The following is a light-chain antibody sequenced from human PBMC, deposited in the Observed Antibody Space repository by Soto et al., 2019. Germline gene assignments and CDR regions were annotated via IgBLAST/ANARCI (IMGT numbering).Light chain of an antibody. CDR2: KAS. V-gene: IGKV1-5*03. CDR3: QQFHSFSPT. J-gene: IGKJ1*01. CDR1: QSISSW. Sequence: DIQMTQSPSTLSASVGDRVTITCRASQSISSWLAWYQQKPGKAPKLLIYKASSLESGVPSRFSGSGSGTEFNLAISSLQPDDFATYCCQQFHSFSPTFGQGTKGEIK.